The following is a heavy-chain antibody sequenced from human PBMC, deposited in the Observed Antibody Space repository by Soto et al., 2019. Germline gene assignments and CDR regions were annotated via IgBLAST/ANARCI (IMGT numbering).Heavy chain of an antibody. CDR3: ARVNIFGADTSPPYSYGMDV. CDR1: GYTFSRYG. Sequence: QALLVQSGGEVKHPGVSVKVSCKASGYTFSRYGFNWVRQAPGHGLEWMGRISGYNGDTKYSQKFQDRVTMTTDKSTNTAYMDLRSLTSDDTAVYYCARVNIFGADTSPPYSYGMDVWGQGTTVTVSS. V-gene: IGHV1-18*01. D-gene: IGHD3-3*02. CDR2: ISGYNGDT. J-gene: IGHJ6*02.